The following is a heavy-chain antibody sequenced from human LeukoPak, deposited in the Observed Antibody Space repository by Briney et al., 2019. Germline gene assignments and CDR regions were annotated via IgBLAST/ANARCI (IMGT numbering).Heavy chain of an antibody. CDR3: ARDLYGVELVRGVIITVGYFDY. J-gene: IGHJ4*02. Sequence: GASVKVSCKASGYTFTSYYMHWARQPPGQGLEWMGIINPSGGSTSYAQKFQGRVTMTRDTSTCTVYMELSSLRSEDAAVYYCARDLYGVELVRGVIITVGYFDYWGQGTLVTVSS. CDR1: GYTFTSYY. V-gene: IGHV1-46*01. CDR2: INPSGGST. D-gene: IGHD3-10*01.